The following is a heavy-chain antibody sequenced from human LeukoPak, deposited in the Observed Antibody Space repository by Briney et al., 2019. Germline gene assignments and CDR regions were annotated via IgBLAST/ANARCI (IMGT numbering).Heavy chain of an antibody. CDR1: NYPISSGYY. CDR3: ARMFRSSWYINWFDP. Sequence: SETLSLTCTISNYPISSGYYWGWIRQPPGKGLEYIGTIYHSGSTSYNPSLKSRLTISVDTSKNQFSLKLNFVTAADTAMYYCARMFRSSWYINWFDPWGQGTLVTVSS. V-gene: IGHV4-38-2*02. CDR2: IYHSGST. J-gene: IGHJ5*02. D-gene: IGHD6-13*01.